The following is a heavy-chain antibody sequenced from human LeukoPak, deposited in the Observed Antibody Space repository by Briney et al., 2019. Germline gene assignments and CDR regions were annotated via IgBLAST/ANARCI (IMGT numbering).Heavy chain of an antibody. CDR3: LRTKTYGSYYFGY. D-gene: IGHD3-10*01. J-gene: IGHJ4*02. CDR1: GFTFSNYA. CDR2: ISGSGGST. Sequence: GGALRLSCAASGFTFSNYAVSWVRQAPGKGLEWVSSISGSGGSTYYADSVKGRFTISRDNSENTLYLHINSLRAEDTAVYSCLRTKTYGSYYFGYWGPGTLVTVSS. V-gene: IGHV3-23*01.